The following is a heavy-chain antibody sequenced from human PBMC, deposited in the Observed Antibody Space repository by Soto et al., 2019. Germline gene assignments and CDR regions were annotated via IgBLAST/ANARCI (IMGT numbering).Heavy chain of an antibody. J-gene: IGHJ6*02. CDR3: ARSQGSSTSLEIYYYYYYGMDV. Sequence: QVQLVQSGAEVKKPGSSVKVSCKASGGTFSSYAISWVRQAPGQGLEWMGGIITISGTANYAQKFQGRVTITADESTSTAYMELSSLRSDDTAVYYCARSQGSSTSLEIYYYYYYGMDVGGQGTTVTVSS. CDR2: IITISGTA. D-gene: IGHD2-2*01. CDR1: GGTFSSYA. V-gene: IGHV1-69*01.